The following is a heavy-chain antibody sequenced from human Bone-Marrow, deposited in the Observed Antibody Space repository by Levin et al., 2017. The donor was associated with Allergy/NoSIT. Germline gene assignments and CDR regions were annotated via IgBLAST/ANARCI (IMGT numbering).Heavy chain of an antibody. D-gene: IGHD3-9*01. CDR3: ARGGQPGYYDALDI. Sequence: SETLSLTCAVSGGSISSGYYYWSWIRQPAGKGLELIGRIYSSGSTNYNPSLKSRVTISVDTSKNQFSLNLSSVTASDTAVYFCARGGQPGYYDALDIWGQGTRVTVSS. J-gene: IGHJ3*02. V-gene: IGHV4-61*02. CDR2: IYSSGST. CDR1: GGSISSGYYY.